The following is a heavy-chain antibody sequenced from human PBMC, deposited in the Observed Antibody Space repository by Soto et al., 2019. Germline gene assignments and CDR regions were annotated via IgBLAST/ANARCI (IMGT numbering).Heavy chain of an antibody. CDR2: IYYSGST. J-gene: IGHJ6*02. Sequence: QVQLQESGPGLVKPSQTLSLTCTVSGGSISSGGYYWSWIRQHPGKGLEWIGYIYYSGSTYYNPSLKSRVTISVDTSKNQLSSVTAADTAVYSCARGGRRSPGMDVWGQGTTVTVSS. CDR3: ARGGRRSPGMDV. CDR1: GGSISSGGYY. V-gene: IGHV4-31*03.